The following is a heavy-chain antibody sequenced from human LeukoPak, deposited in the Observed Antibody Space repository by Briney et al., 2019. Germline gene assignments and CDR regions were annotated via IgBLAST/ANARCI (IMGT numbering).Heavy chain of an antibody. CDR2: IKSDGSST. CDR3: ARDTGSG. CDR1: GFTFSNYW. D-gene: IGHD1-26*01. Sequence: GGSLRLSCAASGFTFSNYWMHWVRQAPGKGLVWVSRIKSDGSSTSYAEFVKGRFTISRDNAKNTLYLQMNSLRVEDTAVYYCARDTGSGWGQGTLVTVSS. J-gene: IGHJ4*02. V-gene: IGHV3-74*01.